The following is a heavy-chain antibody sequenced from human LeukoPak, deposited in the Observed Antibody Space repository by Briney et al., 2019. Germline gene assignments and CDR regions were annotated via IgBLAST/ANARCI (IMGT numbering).Heavy chain of an antibody. J-gene: IGHJ6*03. CDR2: IIPIFGTA. CDR3: AKGPALQGDYYYMDV. CDR1: GGTFSSYA. Sequence: SVKVSCKASGGTFSSYAISWVRQAPGQGLEWMGGIIPIFGTANYAQKFQGRVTIIADKSTNTAYMELSSLRSEDTAVYYCAKGPALQGDYYYMDVWGKGTTVTVSS. V-gene: IGHV1-69*06.